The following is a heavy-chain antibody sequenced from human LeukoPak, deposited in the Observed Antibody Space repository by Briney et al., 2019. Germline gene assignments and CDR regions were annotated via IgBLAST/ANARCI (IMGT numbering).Heavy chain of an antibody. CDR3: AVGYCSSTSCYGHDY. D-gene: IGHD2-2*01. V-gene: IGHV1-69*05. Sequence: ASVKVSCKASGGTFSSYAISWVRQAPGQGLEWMGGIIPIFGTANYAQKFQGRATITTDESTSTAYMELSSLRSEDTAVYYCAVGYCSSTSCYGHDYWGQGTLVTVSS. CDR1: GGTFSSYA. J-gene: IGHJ4*02. CDR2: IIPIFGTA.